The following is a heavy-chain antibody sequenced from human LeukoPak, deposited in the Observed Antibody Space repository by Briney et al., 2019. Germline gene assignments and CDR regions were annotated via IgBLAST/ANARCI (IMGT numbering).Heavy chain of an antibody. V-gene: IGHV4-59*01. CDR3: ARGDWGYSSYRWLGYGMDV. J-gene: IGHJ6*02. CDR1: GGSISSYY. Sequence: SETLSLTCTVSGGSISSYYWSWIRQPAGKGLEWIGYIYYSGSTNYNPSLKSRVTISVDTSKNQFSLKLSSVTAADTAVYYCARGDWGYSSYRWLGYGMDVWGQGTTVTVSS. D-gene: IGHD6-19*01. CDR2: IYYSGST.